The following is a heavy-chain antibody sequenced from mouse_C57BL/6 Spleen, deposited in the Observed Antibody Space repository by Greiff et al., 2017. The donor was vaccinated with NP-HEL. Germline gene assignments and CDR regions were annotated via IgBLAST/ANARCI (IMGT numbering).Heavy chain of an antibody. V-gene: IGHV1-64*01. J-gene: IGHJ3*01. D-gene: IGHD2-1*01. CDR3: ARVNAEIYYGTWFAY. CDR1: GYTFTSYW. Sequence: QVQLQQSGAELVKPGASVKLSCKASGYTFTSYWMHWVKQRPGQGLEWIGMIHPNSGSTNYNEKFKSKATLTVDKSSNTAYMQLSSLTSEDSAVYYCARVNAEIYYGTWFAYWGQGTLVTVSA. CDR2: IHPNSGST.